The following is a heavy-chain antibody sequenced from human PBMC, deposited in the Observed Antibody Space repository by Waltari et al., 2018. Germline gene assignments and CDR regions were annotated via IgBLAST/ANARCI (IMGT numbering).Heavy chain of an antibody. J-gene: IGHJ4*02. V-gene: IGHV3-73*01. CDR1: GFIFSDSA. CDR3: SRHDPLDF. Sequence: EVQLVESGGGLVQPGGSMNLSCAASGFIFSDSAIHWVRQASGKGLEWVGRIRTNANNYATSYGASVKGRLTISRDDSRNTAYLQMNSLKIDDTAVYFCSRHDPLDFWGQGTLVTVSS. CDR2: IRTNANNYAT.